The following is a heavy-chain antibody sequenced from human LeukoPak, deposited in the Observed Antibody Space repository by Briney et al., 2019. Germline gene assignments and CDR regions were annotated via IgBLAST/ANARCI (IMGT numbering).Heavy chain of an antibody. Sequence: PSGTLSLTCAVSGGSISSGNWWSWVRQPPGKGLEWIGEIYHSGSTNYNPSLKSRVTMAVDTSKNQFSLKVSSVTAADTAVYYCARAGNNWSFDYWGQGTLVTVSS. J-gene: IGHJ4*02. CDR2: IYHSGST. CDR1: GGSISSGNW. V-gene: IGHV4-4*02. D-gene: IGHD1-1*01. CDR3: ARAGNNWSFDY.